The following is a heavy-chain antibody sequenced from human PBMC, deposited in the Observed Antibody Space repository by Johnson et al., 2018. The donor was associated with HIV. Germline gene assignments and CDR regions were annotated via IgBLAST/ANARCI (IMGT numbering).Heavy chain of an antibody. CDR1: GFTFSSYA. D-gene: IGHD3-22*01. Sequence: VQLVESGGGLVQPGGSLRLSCAASGFTFSSYAMSWVRQAPGKGLEWVSAISYSGSSTYYADSVKGRFTISRDNSRSTVYLHMINLRADDTALYYCAREIPRYYYDYAAFDLWGQGTMVTVSS. CDR3: AREIPRYYYDYAAFDL. J-gene: IGHJ3*01. CDR2: ISYSGSST. V-gene: IGHV3-23*04.